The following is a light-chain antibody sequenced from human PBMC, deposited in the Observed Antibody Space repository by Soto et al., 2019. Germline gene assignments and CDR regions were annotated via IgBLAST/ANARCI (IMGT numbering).Light chain of an antibody. CDR1: SGHSNYA. CDR3: QTWVTGIQI. CDR2: LKSDGSH. J-gene: IGLJ2*01. V-gene: IGLV4-69*01. Sequence: QSVLTQSPSASASLGASVKLTCTLSSGHSNYAIAWHQQQPEKGPRYLMKLKSDGSHSKGDGIPDRFSGSSSGAERYLTISSLPSEDEADYYCQTWVTGIQIFGGGTKLTVL.